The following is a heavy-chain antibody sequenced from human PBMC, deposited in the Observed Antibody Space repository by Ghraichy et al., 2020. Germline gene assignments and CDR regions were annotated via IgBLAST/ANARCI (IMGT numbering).Heavy chain of an antibody. J-gene: IGHJ4*02. CDR2: ISGSGGIT. D-gene: IGHD2-2*01. Sequence: GESLNISCAASGFTFSSYAMSWVRQAPGKGLEWVSAISGSGGITYYADSVKGRFTISRDNSKNTLYLQMNSLRAEDTAVYYCAKEGVSVVVPAATDYWGQGTLVTVSS. V-gene: IGHV3-23*01. CDR1: GFTFSSYA. CDR3: AKEGVSVVVPAATDY.